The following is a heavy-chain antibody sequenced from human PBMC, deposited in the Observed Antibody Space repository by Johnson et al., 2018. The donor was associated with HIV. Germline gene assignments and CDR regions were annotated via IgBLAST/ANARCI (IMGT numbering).Heavy chain of an antibody. CDR1: GFTFSSYW. Sequence: MLLVESGGGLVQPGWSLRLSCASSGFTFSSYWMSWVRQAPGKGLEWVANIKQDGSEKYYVDSVKGRFTISRDNAKNSLYLQMNSLRAEDTAVYYCARDRYEWWLLQPPRGAVDIWGQGTMVTVSS. D-gene: IGHD3-22*01. CDR2: IKQDGSEK. J-gene: IGHJ3*02. V-gene: IGHV3-7*01. CDR3: ARDRYEWWLLQPPRGAVDI.